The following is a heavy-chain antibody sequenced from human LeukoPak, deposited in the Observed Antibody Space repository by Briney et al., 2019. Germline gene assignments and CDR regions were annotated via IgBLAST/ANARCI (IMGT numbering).Heavy chain of an antibody. CDR3: AKGSSGYFADL. D-gene: IGHD3-22*01. CDR2: ISNDGGGT. Sequence: GRSLRLSCAGSGFTFSSYGLIWVRQAPGKGLEWVSAISNDGGGTTYADFVNGRFTISRDNSKNTLFLQMNSLRAEDTALYHCAKGSSGYFADLWGQGTLVTVSS. V-gene: IGHV3-23*01. J-gene: IGHJ5*02. CDR1: GFTFSSYG.